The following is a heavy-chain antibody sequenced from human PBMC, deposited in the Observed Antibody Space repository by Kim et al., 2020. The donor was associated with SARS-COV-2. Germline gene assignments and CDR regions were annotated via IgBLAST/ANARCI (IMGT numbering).Heavy chain of an antibody. J-gene: IGHJ4*02. CDR3: VRDLTYNYAY. V-gene: IGHV3-23*01. D-gene: IGHD5-18*01. CDR1: GFPFSSYA. Sequence: GGPLRLSCAASGFPFSSYAMSWVRQAPGKGLEWVSTISNRESGDYPHYANSVKGRFTISRDNSKSTLYLQMNSLRAEDTAVYYCVRDLTYNYAYWGQGTLVTVSS. CDR2: ISNRESGDYP.